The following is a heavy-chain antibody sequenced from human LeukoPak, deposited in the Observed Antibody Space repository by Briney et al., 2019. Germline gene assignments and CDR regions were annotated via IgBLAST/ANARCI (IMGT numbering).Heavy chain of an antibody. CDR1: GFTFSSYD. Sequence: GGSLRLSCAASGFTFSSYDMHWVRQATGKGLEWVSAIGTTGDTYYPGSVKGRFTISRENAKNSLYLQMNSLRAGDTAVYYCARGTTDDSSYRGGEIDYWGQGTLVTVSS. CDR3: ARGTTDDSSYRGGEIDY. V-gene: IGHV3-13*01. D-gene: IGHD3-22*01. J-gene: IGHJ4*02. CDR2: IGTTGDT.